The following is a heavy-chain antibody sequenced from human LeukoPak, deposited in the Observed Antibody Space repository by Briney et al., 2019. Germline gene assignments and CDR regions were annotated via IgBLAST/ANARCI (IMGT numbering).Heavy chain of an antibody. CDR3: ARAYGSGSYFAFDI. D-gene: IGHD3-10*01. J-gene: IGHJ3*02. CDR1: GYTFTGYY. V-gene: IGHV1-2*06. CDR2: INPNSGGT. Sequence: GASVKVSCKASGYTFTGYYMHWVRQAPGQGLEWMGRINPNSGGTNSAQKFQGRVTMTRDTSITTACMELSSLRSDDTAVYYCARAYGSGSYFAFDIWGQGTMVTVSS.